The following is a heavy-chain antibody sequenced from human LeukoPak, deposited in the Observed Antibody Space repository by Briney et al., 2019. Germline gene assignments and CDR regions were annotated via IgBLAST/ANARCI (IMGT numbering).Heavy chain of an antibody. Sequence: SQTLSLTCAISGDSLSNNNVAWNWIRQSPSRGLEWLGRTYYRSKWNTDYAVSVKSRITINSDTSKNQFSPQLNSVTPEDTAVYYCAGGCYSSFDYWDQGTLVTVSS. CDR1: GDSLSNNNVA. V-gene: IGHV6-1*01. CDR3: AGGCYSSFDY. J-gene: IGHJ4*02. CDR2: TYYRSKWNT. D-gene: IGHD3-16*01.